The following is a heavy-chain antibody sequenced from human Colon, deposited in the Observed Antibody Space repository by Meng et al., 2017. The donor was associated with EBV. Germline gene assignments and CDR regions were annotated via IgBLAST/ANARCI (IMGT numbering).Heavy chain of an antibody. J-gene: IGHJ4*02. CDR2: IYHSVST. V-gene: IGHV4-4*02. CDR3: ARGGYYSFDY. Sequence: QVHVRDSGTGVVQPSQSSALNCAVSGVSIRGVYWWTWVRQYPGKGLEWIGEIYHSVSTNYNPSLKSRVTISVDKSKNQFSLKLTAVTAADTAVYYCARGGYYSFDYWGQRTLVTVSS. CDR1: GVSIRGVYW. D-gene: IGHD5-18*01.